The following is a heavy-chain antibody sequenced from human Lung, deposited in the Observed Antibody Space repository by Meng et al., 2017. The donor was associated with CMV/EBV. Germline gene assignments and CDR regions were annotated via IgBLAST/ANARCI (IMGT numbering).Heavy chain of an antibody. CDR1: GFTFSSYA. CDR3: AKDRDCSSTSCSIRFDY. D-gene: IGHD2-2*01. V-gene: IGHV3-23*03. Sequence: GGSLRLXCAASGFTFSSYAMSWVRQAPGKGLEWVSVIYSGGSSTYYADSVKGRFTISRDNSKNTLYLQMNSLRAEDTAVYYCAKDRDCSSTSCSIRFDYWGQGTXVTVYS. J-gene: IGHJ4*02. CDR2: IYSGGSST.